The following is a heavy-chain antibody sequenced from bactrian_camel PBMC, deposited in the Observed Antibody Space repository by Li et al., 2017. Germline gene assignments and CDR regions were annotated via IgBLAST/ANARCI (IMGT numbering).Heavy chain of an antibody. CDR1: GFTFSSHW. V-gene: IGHV3S1*01. D-gene: IGHD4*01. CDR3: ATEMVTITTMLGYIY. Sequence: HVQLVESGGVLVQPGGSLRVSCEAAGFTFSSHWMYWVRQAPGKGLEWVSSVSDSGKTTYYEDSLKGRFTISRDNAKNTVYLQINSLESEDTGLYYCATEMVTITTMLGYIYWGQGTQVTVS. CDR2: VSDSGKTT. J-gene: IGHJ4*01.